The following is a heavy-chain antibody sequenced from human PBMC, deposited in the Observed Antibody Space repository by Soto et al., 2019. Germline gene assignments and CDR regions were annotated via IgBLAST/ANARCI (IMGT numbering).Heavy chain of an antibody. D-gene: IGHD3-10*01. J-gene: IGHJ4*02. CDR3: ARDYYGSWSYLPAYAVPFDS. V-gene: IGHV1-18*01. Sequence: ASVKVSCKASGYTFTSYGISWVRQAPGQGLEWMGWISAYNGNTNYAQKLQGRVTMTTDTSTSTAYMELRSLRSDDTAVYYCARDYYGSWSYLPAYAVPFDSLGQRNLVTVSS. CDR2: ISAYNGNT. CDR1: GYTFTSYG.